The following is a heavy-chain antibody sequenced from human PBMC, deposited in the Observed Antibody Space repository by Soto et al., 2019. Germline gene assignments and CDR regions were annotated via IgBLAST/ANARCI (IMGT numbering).Heavy chain of an antibody. CDR3: AKVIAADGTGYWFDP. Sequence: EVQLLESGGGLVQPGGSLRLSCAASGFTFSSYAMSWVRQAPGKGLEWVSAISGSGGSTYYADSVKGRFTIARDNCKNTLYRQMNSMRAEDTAGYYCAKVIAADGTGYWFDPWGQGTLVTVSS. CDR1: GFTFSSYA. V-gene: IGHV3-23*01. D-gene: IGHD6-13*01. CDR2: ISGSGGST. J-gene: IGHJ5*02.